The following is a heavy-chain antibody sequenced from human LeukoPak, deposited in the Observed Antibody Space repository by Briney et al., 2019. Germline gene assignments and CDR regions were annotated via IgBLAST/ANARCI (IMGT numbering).Heavy chain of an antibody. V-gene: IGHV1-2*02. D-gene: IGHD6-19*01. CDR2: INPNSGGT. Sequence: GASVTVSFKASVYTFTDYYMHWVRQAPGQGLEWMGWINPNSGGTNYAQRFQGRVTMTRGTSISTAYMELSRLRSDDTAVYYCARDRDQWLPERCDYWGQGTLVTVSS. CDR1: VYTFTDYY. J-gene: IGHJ4*02. CDR3: ARDRDQWLPERCDY.